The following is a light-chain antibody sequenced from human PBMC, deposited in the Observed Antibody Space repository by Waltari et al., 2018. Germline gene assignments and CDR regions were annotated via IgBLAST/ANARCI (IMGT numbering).Light chain of an antibody. V-gene: IGKV3-20*01. CDR2: AAS. CDR3: QNHERLPAV. CDR1: QSISSF. J-gene: IGKJ1*01. Sequence: SCRASQSISSFLAWYQQKRGQAPRLLIYAASNRATGIPDRFSGSGSGTDFSLTISRLEPEDFAVYFCQNHERLPAVFGQGTKVEIK.